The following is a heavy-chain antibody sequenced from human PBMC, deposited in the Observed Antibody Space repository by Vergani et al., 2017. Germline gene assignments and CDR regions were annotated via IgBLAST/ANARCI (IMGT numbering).Heavy chain of an antibody. CDR1: GFTFSSYS. V-gene: IGHV3-21*01. J-gene: IGHJ5*02. CDR2: IRSSSSYI. CDR3: ARESGYSNSRFDP. D-gene: IGHD4-11*01. Sequence: EVQLVESGGGLVKPGGSLRLSCAASGFTFSSYSMTWVRQAPGKGLEWVPSIRSSSSYITYADPVKGRFTFPRANAKNSLYLQMNSLRAEDTAVYYCARESGYSNSRFDPWGQGTLVTVSS.